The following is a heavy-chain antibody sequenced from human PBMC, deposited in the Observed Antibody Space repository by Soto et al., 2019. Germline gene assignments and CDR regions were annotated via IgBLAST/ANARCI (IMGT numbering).Heavy chain of an antibody. Sequence: EVHLVESGGGLVKPGGSLRVSCATSGFTFSTYSMNWVRQAPGKGLEWVSSVTSSTTFMDYADSVKGRFTVSRDDAKSSLFLQMNSLRVDDSAVYYCARSQRNGAIDVWGQATTVTVSS. V-gene: IGHV3-21*01. CDR1: GFTFSTYS. CDR2: VTSSTTFM. D-gene: IGHD2-8*01. J-gene: IGHJ6*02. CDR3: ARSQRNGAIDV.